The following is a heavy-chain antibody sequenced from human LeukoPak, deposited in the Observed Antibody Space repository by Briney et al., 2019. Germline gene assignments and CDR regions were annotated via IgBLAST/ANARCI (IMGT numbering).Heavy chain of an antibody. Sequence: GGSLRLSCAASGFTFSSYWMSWVRQAPGKGLEWVANIKQDGSEKYYVDSVKGRFTISRDNAKNSLYLQMSSLRAEDTAVYYCARVGYSSSWYYYGMDVWGQGTTVTVSS. D-gene: IGHD6-13*01. CDR2: IKQDGSEK. CDR3: ARVGYSSSWYYYGMDV. V-gene: IGHV3-7*01. J-gene: IGHJ6*02. CDR1: GFTFSSYW.